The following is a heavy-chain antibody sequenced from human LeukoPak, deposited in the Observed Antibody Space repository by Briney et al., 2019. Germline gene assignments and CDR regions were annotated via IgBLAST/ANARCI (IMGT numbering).Heavy chain of an antibody. CDR3: AISRPSGYDWEYYFDY. CDR2: ISGSGGST. D-gene: IGHD5-12*01. J-gene: IGHJ4*02. CDR1: GFTFSSYA. Sequence: GGSLRLSCAASGFTFSSYAMSWVRQAPGKGLEWVSAISGSGGSTYYADSVKGRFTISRDNSKNTLYLQMNSLRAEDTAVYYCAISRPSGYDWEYYFDYWGQGTLVTVS. V-gene: IGHV3-23*01.